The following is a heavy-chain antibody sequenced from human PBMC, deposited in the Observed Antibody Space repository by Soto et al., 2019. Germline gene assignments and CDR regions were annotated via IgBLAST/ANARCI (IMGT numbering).Heavy chain of an antibody. Sequence: GASVKVSCKASGYTFTSYDINWVRQATGQGLEWMGWMNPNNGNTNYAQKLQGRVTMTTDTSTSTAYMELRSLRSDDTSVYYCARGYCSSTSCYAFDYWGQGTLVTVSS. J-gene: IGHJ4*02. D-gene: IGHD2-2*01. CDR3: ARGYCSSTSCYAFDY. V-gene: IGHV1-18*01. CDR2: MNPNNGNT. CDR1: GYTFTSYD.